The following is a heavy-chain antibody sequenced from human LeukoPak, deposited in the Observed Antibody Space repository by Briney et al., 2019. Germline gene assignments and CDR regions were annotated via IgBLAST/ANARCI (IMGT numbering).Heavy chain of an antibody. V-gene: IGHV7-4-1*02. D-gene: IGHD2-15*01. Sequence: ASVKVSCKASGYSLTTSALSWVRQAPGQGLEWMGWINTKTGNPTYNQGFTGRFVFSVDTSVNTAYLQISSLKAEDTALYFCARVQYCSGSSCYPKYYSLFDPWGQGTLVTVSS. CDR2: INTKTGNP. CDR3: ARVQYCSGSSCYPKYYSLFDP. J-gene: IGHJ5*02. CDR1: GYSLTTSA.